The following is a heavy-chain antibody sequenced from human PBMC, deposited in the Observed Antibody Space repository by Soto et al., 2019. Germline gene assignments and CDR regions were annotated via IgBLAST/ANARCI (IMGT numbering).Heavy chain of an antibody. CDR3: ARMAGVRGALYYFDY. CDR1: GGSISSYY. D-gene: IGHD3-10*01. Sequence: QVQLQESGPELVKPSETLCLTCTVSGGSISSYYWSWIRQPAGKGLEWIGRIYTSGSTNYNPSLNSRVTMSVDTSKNQFSLKLSCVTAADTAVYYCARMAGVRGALYYFDYWGQGTLVTVSS. CDR2: IYTSGST. V-gene: IGHV4-4*07. J-gene: IGHJ4*02.